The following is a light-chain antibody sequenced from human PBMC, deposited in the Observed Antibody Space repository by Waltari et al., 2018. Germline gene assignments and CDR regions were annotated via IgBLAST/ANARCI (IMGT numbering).Light chain of an antibody. Sequence: QAALTQSPSVSGSPGQSVTIYCTGTSSDIGGYNRVSCYQQHPGKAPKLMIYEVSNLPSGVSDRFSGSKSGNTASLIISGLQAEDEADYYCSSYASSSTFVLFGGGTRLTVL. V-gene: IGLV2-18*02. CDR2: EVS. CDR3: SSYASSSTFVL. CDR1: SSDIGGYNR. J-gene: IGLJ2*01.